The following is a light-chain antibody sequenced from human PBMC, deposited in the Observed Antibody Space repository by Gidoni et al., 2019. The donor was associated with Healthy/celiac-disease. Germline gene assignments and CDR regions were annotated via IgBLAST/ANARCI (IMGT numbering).Light chain of an antibody. CDR2: AAS. CDR1: QSISSY. CDR3: QQSYSTPQT. J-gene: IGKJ1*01. V-gene: IGKV1-39*01. Sequence: DIQMTQSPSSLSASVGYRVTITGRASQSISSYLNWYQHKPGKAPKLLIYAASSLQSGVPSRFSGSGSGTDFTLTIIILQPEDFATYYCQQSYSTPQTFGQGTKVEIK.